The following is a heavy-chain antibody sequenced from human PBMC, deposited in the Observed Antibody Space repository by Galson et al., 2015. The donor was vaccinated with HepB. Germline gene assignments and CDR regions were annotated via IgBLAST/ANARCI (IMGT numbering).Heavy chain of an antibody. D-gene: IGHD2-15*01. CDR3: AKDMGPYSGPSLFDY. CDR1: GFTFDDYA. J-gene: IGHJ4*02. Sequence: SLRLSCAASGFTFDDYAMHWVRQAPGKGLEWVSGISWNSGSIGYADSVKGRFTISRDNAKNSLYLQMNSLRAEDTALYYCAKDMGPYSGPSLFDYWGQGTPVTVSS. V-gene: IGHV3-9*01. CDR2: ISWNSGSI.